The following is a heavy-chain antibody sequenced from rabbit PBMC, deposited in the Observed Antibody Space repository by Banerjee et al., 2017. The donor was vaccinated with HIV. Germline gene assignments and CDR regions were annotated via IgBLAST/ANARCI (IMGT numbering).Heavy chain of an antibody. Sequence: QEQLEESGGDLVKPEGSLTLTCTASGFSFSNKYVMCWVRQAPGKGLEWIGCIYTDSGDTTYYASWAKGRFTISKTSSTAVTLQMTSLTDADTATYFCARKYASGSGYYYFRLWGPGTLVTDS. CDR3: ARKYASGSGYYYFRL. J-gene: IGHJ4*01. CDR1: GFSFSNKYV. D-gene: IGHD1-1*01. CDR2: IYTDSGDTT. V-gene: IGHV1S45*01.